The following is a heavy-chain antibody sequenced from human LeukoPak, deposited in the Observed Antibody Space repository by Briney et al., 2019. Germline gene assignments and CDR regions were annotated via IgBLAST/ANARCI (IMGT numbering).Heavy chain of an antibody. Sequence: ASVKVSCKASGYIFSNFGLIWVRQAPGQGLERMGWINTYNGNTNYAQKFQDRVTMTAETSTTTAYLELRSLKSDDTAVYYCVRSHSGSLRAPFDYWGQGTLVTVSS. V-gene: IGHV1-18*01. J-gene: IGHJ4*02. D-gene: IGHD3-22*01. CDR2: INTYNGNT. CDR3: VRSHSGSLRAPFDY. CDR1: GYIFSNFG.